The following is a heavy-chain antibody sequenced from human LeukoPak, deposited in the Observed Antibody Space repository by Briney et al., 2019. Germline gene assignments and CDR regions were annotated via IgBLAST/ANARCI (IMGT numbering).Heavy chain of an antibody. Sequence: SETLSLTCTVSGGSISSYYWSWIRQPPGKGLEWIGYIYYSGSTNYNPSLKSRVTISVDKSKNQFSLKLSSVTAADTAVYYCARSRSYTSPYYYYGMDVWGQGTTVTVSS. J-gene: IGHJ6*02. CDR1: GGSISSYY. V-gene: IGHV4-59*12. CDR2: IYYSGST. CDR3: ARSRSYTSPYYYYGMDV. D-gene: IGHD3-16*01.